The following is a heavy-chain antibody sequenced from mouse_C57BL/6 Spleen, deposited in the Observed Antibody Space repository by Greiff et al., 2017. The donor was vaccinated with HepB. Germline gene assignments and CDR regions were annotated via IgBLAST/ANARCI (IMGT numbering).Heavy chain of an antibody. Sequence: QVQLKESGAELVKPGASVKISCKASGYAFSSYWMNWVKQRPGKGLEWIGQIYPGDGDTNYNGKFKGKATLTADKSSSTAYMQLSSLTSEDSAVYFWARRSFTTVVAHWYFDVWGTGTTVTVSS. CDR3: ARRSFTTVVAHWYFDV. V-gene: IGHV1-80*01. D-gene: IGHD1-1*01. CDR2: IYPGDGDT. CDR1: GYAFSSYW. J-gene: IGHJ1*03.